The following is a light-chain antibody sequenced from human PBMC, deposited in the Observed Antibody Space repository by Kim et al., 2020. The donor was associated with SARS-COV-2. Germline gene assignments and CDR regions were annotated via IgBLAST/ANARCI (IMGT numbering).Light chain of an antibody. J-gene: IGLJ2*01. CDR3: LLSYSGVRV. Sequence: GGTRTAARGARSGAGTRSQFPDGVQRKPGQVPRTLMYDTGNKHSGTPARFSGSLRGDKAALTLAGAQPEDEAVYYCLLSYSGVRVFGGGTQLTVL. CDR2: DTG. V-gene: IGLV7-46*01. CDR1: SGAGTRSQF.